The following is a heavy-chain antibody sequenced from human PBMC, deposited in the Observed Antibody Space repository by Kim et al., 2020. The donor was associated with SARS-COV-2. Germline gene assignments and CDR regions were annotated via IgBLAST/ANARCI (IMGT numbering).Heavy chain of an antibody. Sequence: ASVKVSCKASGYTFAAYGISWVRQARGQGLEWMGGSGAYNGMSDYGQTFHDRITMTTDISSTTAYLEVRSLRSDDTAIYYCARGGRGDHFYNGMDVWGQGTAVIVSS. CDR2: SGAYNGMS. V-gene: IGHV1-18*01. CDR1: GYTFAAYG. D-gene: IGHD2-21*02. J-gene: IGHJ6*02. CDR3: ARGGRGDHFYNGMDV.